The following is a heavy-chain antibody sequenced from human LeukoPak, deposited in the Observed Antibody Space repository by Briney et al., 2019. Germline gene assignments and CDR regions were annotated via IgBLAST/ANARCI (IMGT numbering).Heavy chain of an antibody. Sequence: SETLSLTCTVSGGSICSSSYYWGWIRQPPGKGLEWIGSMYYDGSTHYNPSLESRVTMSGDTSKNQLSLRLTSVTAADTAVYYCARHLNYYGSGSYGAYYYYGMDVWGQGTTVTVSS. CDR2: MYYDGST. D-gene: IGHD3-10*01. CDR1: GGSICSSSYY. V-gene: IGHV4-39*07. J-gene: IGHJ6*02. CDR3: ARHLNYYGSGSYGAYYYYGMDV.